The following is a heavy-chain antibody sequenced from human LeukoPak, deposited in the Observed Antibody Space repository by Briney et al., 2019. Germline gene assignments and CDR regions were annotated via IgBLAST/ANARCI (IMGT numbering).Heavy chain of an antibody. CDR2: INLGGST. Sequence: SETLSLTCAVYGVSFSGYYWSWIRQPPRKGLEWIGEINLGGSTNYNPSLKSRVTISVDTSKNQFSLRLSSVTAADTAVYYCARVPRIVGATSPWGQGTLVTVSS. CDR1: GVSFSGYY. J-gene: IGHJ5*02. V-gene: IGHV4-34*01. D-gene: IGHD1-26*01. CDR3: ARVPRIVGATSP.